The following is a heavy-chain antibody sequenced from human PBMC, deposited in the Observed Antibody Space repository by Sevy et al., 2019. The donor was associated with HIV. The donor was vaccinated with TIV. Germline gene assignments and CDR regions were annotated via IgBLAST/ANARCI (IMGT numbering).Heavy chain of an antibody. Sequence: ASVKVSCKTSGYNFNGYYIHWVRQAPGQGLEWMGWISPYSDGTNYSQRFQGRVTLTRDTSISTAYMELRSLRSDHTAVYYCTTVRVYQPPSWGQGTLVTVSS. D-gene: IGHD2-8*01. J-gene: IGHJ5*02. CDR1: GYNFNGYY. V-gene: IGHV1-2*02. CDR3: TTVRVYQPPS. CDR2: ISPYSDGT.